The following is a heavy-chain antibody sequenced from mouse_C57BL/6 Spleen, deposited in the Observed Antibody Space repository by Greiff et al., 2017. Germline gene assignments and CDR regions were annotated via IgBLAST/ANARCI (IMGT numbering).Heavy chain of an antibody. CDR1: GYTFTSYG. CDR3: ARNYDYDGVYAMDY. J-gene: IGHJ4*01. V-gene: IGHV1-81*01. CDR2: IYPRSGNT. D-gene: IGHD2-4*01. Sequence: VQLQQSGAELARPGASVKLSCKASGYTFTSYGISWVKQRTGQGLEWIGEIYPRSGNTYYNEKFKGKATLTADNSSSTAYMELRSLTSEDSAVYFCARNYDYDGVYAMDYWGQGTSVTVSS.